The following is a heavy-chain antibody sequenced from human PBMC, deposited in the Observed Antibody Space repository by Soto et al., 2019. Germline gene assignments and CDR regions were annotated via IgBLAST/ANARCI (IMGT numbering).Heavy chain of an antibody. Sequence: SETLSLTCTVSGGSINTFYWSWVRQPPGKGLEWIGRIFSSGSTSFNPSLESRVAMSVDTSKNHFSLNLSSVTAADMAVYYCAREGSYSAYNFAHGIQLWSFDFWGQGALVNVSS. V-gene: IGHV4-4*07. D-gene: IGHD5-12*01. J-gene: IGHJ4*02. CDR3: AREGSYSAYNFAHGIQLWSFDF. CDR2: IFSSGST. CDR1: GGSINTFY.